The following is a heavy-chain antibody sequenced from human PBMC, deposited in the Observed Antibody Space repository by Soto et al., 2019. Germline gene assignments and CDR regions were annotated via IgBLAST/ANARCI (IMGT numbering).Heavy chain of an antibody. CDR3: ARGNYDFWSGYYTRPGDYGMDV. CDR2: ISSSGSTI. D-gene: IGHD3-3*01. J-gene: IGHJ6*02. CDR1: GFTFSSYS. Sequence: PGGSLILSCAASGFTFSSYSMHWVRQAPGKGLEWVSYISSSGSTIYYADSVKGRFTISRDNAKNSLYLQMNSLRAEDTAVYYCARGNYDFWSGYYTRPGDYGMDVWGQGTTVTVSS. V-gene: IGHV3-48*04.